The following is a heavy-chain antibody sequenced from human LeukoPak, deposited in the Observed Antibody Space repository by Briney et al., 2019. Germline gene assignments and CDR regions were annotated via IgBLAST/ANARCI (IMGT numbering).Heavy chain of an antibody. J-gene: IGHJ6*03. CDR1: GFTVCSND. D-gene: IGHD2-15*01. CDR2: IYGGGST. V-gene: IGHV3-53*01. Sequence: GGSLRLSCAASGFTVCSNDVSWVRRAPGKGLEWVSVIYGGGSTYYADSVKGRFTISRDNSKNTLYLQMNSLRAEDTAVYYCATGYCSGGSCPYYYYMDVWGKGTTVTISS. CDR3: ATGYCSGGSCPYYYYMDV.